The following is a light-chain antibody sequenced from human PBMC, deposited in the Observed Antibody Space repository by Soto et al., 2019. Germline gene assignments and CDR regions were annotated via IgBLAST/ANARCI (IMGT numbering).Light chain of an antibody. V-gene: IGLV2-14*01. CDR3: SSYTSSFYV. CDR2: DVS. J-gene: IGLJ1*01. CDR1: SSDVGVYNY. Sequence: QSALTQPASVSGSPGQSITISCTGTSSDVGVYNYVSWYQQHPGKAPKLMIYDVSNRPSGVSNRFSCSKSGNTASLTISGLQAEDEADYYCSSYTSSFYVFGTGTKVTVL.